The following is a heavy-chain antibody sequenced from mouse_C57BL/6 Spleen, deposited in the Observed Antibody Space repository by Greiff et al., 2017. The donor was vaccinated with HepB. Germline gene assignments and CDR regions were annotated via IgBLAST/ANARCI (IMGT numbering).Heavy chain of an antibody. J-gene: IGHJ1*03. CDR2: IHPNSGST. D-gene: IGHD1-1*01. CDR1: GYTFTSYW. Sequence: QVQLQQPGAELVKPGASVKLSCKASGYTFTSYWMHWVKQRPGQGLEWIGMIHPNSGSTNYNEKFKSKATLTVDKSSSTAYMQLSSLTSEDSAVYYCARWHGSSWGYFDVWGTGTTVTVSS. CDR3: ARWHGSSWGYFDV. V-gene: IGHV1-64*01.